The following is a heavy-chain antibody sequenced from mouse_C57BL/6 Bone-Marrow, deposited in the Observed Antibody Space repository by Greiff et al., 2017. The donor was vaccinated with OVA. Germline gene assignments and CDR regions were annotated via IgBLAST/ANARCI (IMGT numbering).Heavy chain of an antibody. V-gene: IGHV1-64*01. D-gene: IGHD1-1*01. J-gene: IGHJ1*03. CDR2: IHPNSGST. CDR1: GYTFTSYW. CDR3: ARRGTTCPWYFEG. Sequence: QVQLQQSGAELVKPGASVKLSCKASGYTFTSYWMHWVKQRPGQGLEWIGMIHPNSGSTNYNEKFKSKATLTVDKSSSTAYMQLSSLTSEDSAVYYCARRGTTCPWYFEGWGTGTTVTVSS.